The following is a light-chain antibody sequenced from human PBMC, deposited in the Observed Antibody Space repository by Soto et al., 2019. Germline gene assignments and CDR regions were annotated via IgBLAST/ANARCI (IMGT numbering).Light chain of an antibody. V-gene: IGKV1-5*01. CDR1: ESIRTW. Sequence: DIQMTQSPSTLSASIGDRVTITCRASESIRTWLAWYQHKPGKAPKFLIYDASSMESGVPSRFSGSGSGTEFAINITNLQPAHFAPYFYQQYNNYPRTFGQGTKVEIK. J-gene: IGKJ1*01. CDR2: DAS. CDR3: QQYNNYPRT.